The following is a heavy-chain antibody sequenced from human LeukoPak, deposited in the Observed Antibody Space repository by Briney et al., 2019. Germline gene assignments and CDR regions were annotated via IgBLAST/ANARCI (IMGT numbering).Heavy chain of an antibody. D-gene: IGHD4-17*01. CDR3: ARAQTYGDSRLLLDY. V-gene: IGHV3-20*04. J-gene: IGHJ4*02. CDR1: GFTFGNYG. CDR2: INWNGGST. Sequence: GGPLRLSCAASGFTFGNYGMSWVRQAPGKGLEWVPGINWNGGSTGYADSVEGRFTISRDNAKNSQYLQMNSLSVEDTALYYCARAQTYGDSRLLLDYWGQGTLVTVSS.